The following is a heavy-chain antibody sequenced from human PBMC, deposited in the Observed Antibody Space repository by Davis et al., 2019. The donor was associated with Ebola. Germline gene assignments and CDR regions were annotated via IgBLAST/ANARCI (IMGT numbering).Heavy chain of an antibody. Sequence: PGGSLRLSCAASGFTFSSYSMNWVRQAPGKGLEWVSSISSSSSYIYYADSVKGRFTISRDNAKNSLYLQMNSLRAEDTAVYYCARGGGSSSWGYYYYGMDVWGQGTTVTVSS. CDR2: ISSSSSYI. CDR1: GFTFSSYS. V-gene: IGHV3-21*01. CDR3: ARGGGSSSWGYYYYGMDV. D-gene: IGHD6-13*01. J-gene: IGHJ6*02.